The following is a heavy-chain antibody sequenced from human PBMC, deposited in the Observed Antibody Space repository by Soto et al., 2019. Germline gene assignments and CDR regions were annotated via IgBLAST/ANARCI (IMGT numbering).Heavy chain of an antibody. Sequence: GGSLRLSCAASGFTFTNYAMSWVRQAPGKGLEWVSAISDGGGNTYYADSVKGRFTISRDNSRNTLYLQVNSLRAEDTAVYHCARPSISSAGTYWGQGTLVTVSS. CDR1: GFTFTNYA. CDR2: ISDGGGNT. V-gene: IGHV3-23*01. CDR3: ARPSISSAGTY. J-gene: IGHJ4*02. D-gene: IGHD6-13*01.